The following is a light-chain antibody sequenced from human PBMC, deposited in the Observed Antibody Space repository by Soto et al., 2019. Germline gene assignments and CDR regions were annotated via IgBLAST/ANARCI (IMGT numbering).Light chain of an antibody. CDR3: SSHTSSGTLV. CDR2: DVS. V-gene: IGLV2-14*01. CDR1: SSDVGGFNY. J-gene: IGLJ1*01. Sequence: QSVLTQPASVSGSPGQSITISCTGTSSDVGGFNYVSWYQQHPGKAPKLMIYDVSNRPSGVSNRFSGSKSGNTASLSISGLQAEDEADYYCSSHTSSGTLVFGTGTKVTVL.